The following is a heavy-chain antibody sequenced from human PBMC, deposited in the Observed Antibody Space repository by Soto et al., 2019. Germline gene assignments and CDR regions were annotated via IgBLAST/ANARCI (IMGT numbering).Heavy chain of an antibody. V-gene: IGHV3-66*01. D-gene: IGHD3-9*01. Sequence: PGGSLRLSCAASGFTVSSNYMSWVRQAPGKGLEWVSVIYSGGSTYYADSVKGRFTISRDNSKNTLYLQMNSLRAEDTAVYYCARGHYDILTGYYQTPTTYAFDIWGQGTMVTVSS. J-gene: IGHJ3*02. CDR2: IYSGGST. CDR3: ARGHYDILTGYYQTPTTYAFDI. CDR1: GFTVSSNY.